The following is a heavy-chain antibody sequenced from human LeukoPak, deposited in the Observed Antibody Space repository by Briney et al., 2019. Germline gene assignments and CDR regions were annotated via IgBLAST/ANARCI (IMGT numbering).Heavy chain of an antibody. CDR3: ARGYCSGGSCYSDY. V-gene: IGHV1-18*01. CDR1: GYTFTSHG. CDR2: ISAYNGNT. J-gene: IGHJ4*02. D-gene: IGHD2-15*01. Sequence: ASVKVSCKASGYTFTSHGVSWVRQAPGQGLEWMGWISAYNGNTNYAQKLQGRVTMTTDTSTSTAYMELRSLRSDDTAVYYCARGYCSGGSCYSDYWGQGTLVTVSS.